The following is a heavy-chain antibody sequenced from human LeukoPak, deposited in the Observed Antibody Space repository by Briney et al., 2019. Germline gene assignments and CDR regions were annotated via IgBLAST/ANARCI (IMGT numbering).Heavy chain of an antibody. V-gene: IGHV3-33*06. CDR3: AKIRGVDTAMVYVDY. CDR2: IWYDGSNK. Sequence: PGGSLRLSCAASGFTFSSYGMHWVRQAPGKGLEWVAVIWYDGSNKYYADSVKGRFTISRDNSKNTLYLQMNSLRAEDTAVYYCAKIRGVDTAMVYVDYWGQGTLVTVSS. D-gene: IGHD5-18*01. CDR1: GFTFSSYG. J-gene: IGHJ4*02.